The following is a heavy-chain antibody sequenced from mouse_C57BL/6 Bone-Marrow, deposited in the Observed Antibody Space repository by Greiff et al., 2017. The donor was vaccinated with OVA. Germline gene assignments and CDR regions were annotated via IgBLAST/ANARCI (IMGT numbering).Heavy chain of an antibody. CDR3: AREGYYYYGSSYGWYFDV. CDR1: GYTFTSYW. Sequence: QVHVKQPGTELVKPGASVKLSCKASGYTFTSYWMHWVKQRPGQGLEWIGNINPSNGGTNYNEKFKSKATLTVDKSSSTAYMQLSSLTSEDSAVYYCAREGYYYYGSSYGWYFDVWGTGTTVTVSS. J-gene: IGHJ1*03. CDR2: INPSNGGT. D-gene: IGHD1-1*01. V-gene: IGHV1-53*01.